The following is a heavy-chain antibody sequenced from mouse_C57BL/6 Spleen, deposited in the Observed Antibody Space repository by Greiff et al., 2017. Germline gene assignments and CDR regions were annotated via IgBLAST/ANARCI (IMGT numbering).Heavy chain of an antibody. V-gene: IGHV1-54*01. CDR1: GYAFTNYL. Sequence: QVQLQQSGAELVRPGTSVKVSCKASGYAFTNYLIEWVKQRPGQGLEWIGVINPGSGGTNYNEKFKGKATLTADKSSSTAYMQLSSLTSEDSAVYFCARPYDLYAMDYWGQGTSVTVSS. D-gene: IGHD2-4*01. CDR2: INPGSGGT. CDR3: ARPYDLYAMDY. J-gene: IGHJ4*01.